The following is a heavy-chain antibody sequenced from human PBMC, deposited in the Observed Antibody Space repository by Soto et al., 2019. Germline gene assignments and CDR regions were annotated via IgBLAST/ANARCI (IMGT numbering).Heavy chain of an antibody. J-gene: IGHJ4*02. CDR2: ISNDGSTK. CDR3: AKDRDSEHNSGWPQGH. Sequence: QVQLVESGGGVVQPGRSLRLSCAASGFTFSAYGMHWVRQAPGKGLEWVAVISNDGSTKYYLDSVRGRFAISRDNSKNTLELQMNSLRVEDTAVYYCAKDRDSEHNSGWPQGHWGQGTLVTVSS. CDR1: GFTFSAYG. D-gene: IGHD5-12*01. V-gene: IGHV3-30*18.